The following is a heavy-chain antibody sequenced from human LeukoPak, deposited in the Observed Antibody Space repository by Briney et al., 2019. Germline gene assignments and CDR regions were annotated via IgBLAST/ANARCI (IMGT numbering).Heavy chain of an antibody. J-gene: IGHJ4*02. CDR2: ISDSGDTT. V-gene: IGHV3-23*01. Sequence: GGSLRLSCAASGFAFSSQAMGWVRQAPGKGLEWVSVISDSGDTTYYADSVKGRFAISRDNSKNTLFLQMNSLRAEDTAVYYCAKGEEAFDYWGQGTLVTVSS. CDR3: AKGEEAFDY. CDR1: GFAFSSQA.